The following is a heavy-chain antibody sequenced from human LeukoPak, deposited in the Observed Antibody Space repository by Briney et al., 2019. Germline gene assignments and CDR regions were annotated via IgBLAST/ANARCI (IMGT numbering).Heavy chain of an antibody. CDR3: AKAAGYSGYYYPDY. V-gene: IGHV3-23*01. CDR2: ISGSGYST. D-gene: IGHD5-12*01. Sequence: GGSLRLSCAASGFSFSSYSMRWVRQAPGKGLEWVSAISGSGYSTYYADSVKGRFTISRDNSKNTLYLQMNSLRAEDTAVYYCAKAAGYSGYYYPDYWGQGTLVTVSS. CDR1: GFSFSSYS. J-gene: IGHJ4*02.